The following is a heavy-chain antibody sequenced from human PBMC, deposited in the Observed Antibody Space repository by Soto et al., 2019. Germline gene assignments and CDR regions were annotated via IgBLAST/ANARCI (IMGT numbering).Heavy chain of an antibody. CDR3: ARGGAYGDYRSDY. CDR1: GFTFSIYW. Sequence: GGSLRLSCAASGFTFSIYWMHWVRQVPGKGLVWVSRINADGNYTSNADFVKGRFTVSRDNAKNTLYLQMDSLRAEDTAVYFCARGGAYGDYRSDYWGQGTLVTVSS. J-gene: IGHJ4*02. D-gene: IGHD4-17*01. V-gene: IGHV3-74*01. CDR2: INADGNYT.